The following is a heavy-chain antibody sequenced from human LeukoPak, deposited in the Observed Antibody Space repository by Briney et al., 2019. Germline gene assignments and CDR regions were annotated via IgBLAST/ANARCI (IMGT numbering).Heavy chain of an antibody. D-gene: IGHD3-10*01. J-gene: IGHJ4*02. V-gene: IGHV3-23*01. Sequence: PGGSLRLSCAASGFTFSSYAMSWVRQVPGKGLEWVSVISGSGDNTYYADSVKGRFTISRDNSKNMLYLQMNSLRAEDTAVYYCARGAPEPWAYYYGSGSYYNLYDYWGQGTLVTVSS. CDR1: GFTFSSYA. CDR3: ARGAPEPWAYYYGSGSYYNLYDY. CDR2: ISGSGDNT.